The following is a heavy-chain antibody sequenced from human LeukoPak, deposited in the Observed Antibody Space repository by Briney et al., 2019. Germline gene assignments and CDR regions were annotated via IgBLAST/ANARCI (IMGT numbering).Heavy chain of an antibody. J-gene: IGHJ6*03. CDR1: GFTFSSHG. Sequence: PGGTLRLSCGASGFTFSSHGMSWIRQAPGKGLEWVSYISSSGSTIYYADSVKGRFTISRDNAKNSLYLQMNSLRAEDTAVYYCARVMGDSSGYYYYYYYMDVWGKGTTVTVSS. D-gene: IGHD3-22*01. CDR2: ISSSGSTI. CDR3: ARVMGDSSGYYYYYYYMDV. V-gene: IGHV3-48*04.